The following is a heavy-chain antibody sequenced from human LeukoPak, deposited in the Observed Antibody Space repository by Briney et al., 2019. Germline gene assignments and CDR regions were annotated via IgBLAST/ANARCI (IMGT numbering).Heavy chain of an antibody. Sequence: GGSLRLSCAASGFTFSSDSMNWVRQAPGKGLEWVSAISGSGGSTYYADSVKGLFTISRDNSKNTLYLQMNSLRAEDTAVYYCAKEKPWDGQRVNYFDYWGQGTLVTVSS. CDR2: ISGSGGST. CDR1: GFTFSSDS. CDR3: AKEKPWDGQRVNYFDY. V-gene: IGHV3-23*01. D-gene: IGHD6-25*01. J-gene: IGHJ4*02.